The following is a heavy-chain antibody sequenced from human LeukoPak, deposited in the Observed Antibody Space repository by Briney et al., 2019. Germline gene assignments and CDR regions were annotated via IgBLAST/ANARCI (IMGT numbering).Heavy chain of an antibody. CDR1: GFTFSSYS. D-gene: IGHD3-10*01. V-gene: IGHV3-48*04. CDR2: ISSSGSTI. CDR3: ARDRVVRGVIPANWSDP. J-gene: IGHJ5*02. Sequence: GSLRLSCAASGFTFSSYSMNWVRQAPGKGLEWVSYISSSGSTIYYADSVKGRFTISRDNAKNSLYLQMNSLRAEDTAVYYCARDRVVRGVIPANWSDPWGQGTLVTVSS.